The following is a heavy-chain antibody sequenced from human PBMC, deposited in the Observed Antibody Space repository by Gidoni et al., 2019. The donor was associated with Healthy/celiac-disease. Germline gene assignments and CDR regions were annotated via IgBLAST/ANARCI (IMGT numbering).Heavy chain of an antibody. V-gene: IGHV3-23*01. CDR2: ISGSGGST. CDR3: SKSLRWV. D-gene: IGHD4-17*01. J-gene: IGHJ6*02. Sequence: EVQLLESGGGLVQPGGSLRLSCAASGFTFSSYAMSWVRQAPGQGLELVSAISGSGGSTYYADFVKGRFTISRDNSKNTLYLKMNSLRAEETAVYYCSKSLRWVWGQGTTVTVSS. CDR1: GFTFSSYA.